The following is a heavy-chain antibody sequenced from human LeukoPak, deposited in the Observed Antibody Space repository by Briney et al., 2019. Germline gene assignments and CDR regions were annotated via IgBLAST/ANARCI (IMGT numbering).Heavy chain of an antibody. V-gene: IGHV1-18*01. CDR1: GYTFTSYG. CDR2: ISAYNGNT. CDR3: ARANLGPYYYDSSGYLSYYFDY. Sequence: ASVKVSCTASGYTFTSYGISWVRQAPGQGLEWMGWISAYNGNTNYAQKLQGRVTMTTDTSTSTAYMELRSLRSDDTAVYYCARANLGPYYYDSSGYLSYYFDYWGQGTLVTVSS. D-gene: IGHD3-22*01. J-gene: IGHJ4*02.